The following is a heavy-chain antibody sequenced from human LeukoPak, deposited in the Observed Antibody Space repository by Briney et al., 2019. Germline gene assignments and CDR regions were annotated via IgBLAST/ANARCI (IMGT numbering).Heavy chain of an antibody. CDR1: GYTFTSYD. Sequence: ASVTVSCKASGYTFTSYDINWVRQATGQGLEWMGWMNPNSGNTGYAQKFQGRVTMTRNTSISTAYMELSSLRSEDTAVYYCARGALLWFGELLYRGGYYYYGMDVWGQGTTVTVSS. CDR3: ARGALLWFGELLYRGGYYYYGMDV. D-gene: IGHD3-10*01. CDR2: MNPNSGNT. J-gene: IGHJ6*02. V-gene: IGHV1-8*01.